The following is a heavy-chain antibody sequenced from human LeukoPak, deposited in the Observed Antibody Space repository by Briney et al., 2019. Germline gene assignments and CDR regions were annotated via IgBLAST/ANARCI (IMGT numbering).Heavy chain of an antibody. J-gene: IGHJ4*02. CDR2: ISYDGSNK. V-gene: IGHV3-30*18. CDR1: GFTFSSYG. D-gene: IGHD2-15*01. Sequence: PGGSLRLSCAASGFTFSSYGMHWVRQAPGKGLEWVAVISYDGSNKYYADSVKGRFTISRDNSKNTLYLQMNSLRAEDTAVYYCVKDRDIVVVVAAVDYWGQGTLVTVSS. CDR3: VKDRDIVVVVAAVDY.